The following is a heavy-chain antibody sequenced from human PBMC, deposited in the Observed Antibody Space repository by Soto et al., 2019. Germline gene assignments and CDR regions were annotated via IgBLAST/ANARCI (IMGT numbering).Heavy chain of an antibody. V-gene: IGHV4-30-2*01. CDR2: IYHSGRP. J-gene: IGHJ6*02. CDR3: ARVPDV. Sequence: QLQLQESGSGLVKPSQTLSLTCAVSGGSISSGGYSWSWIRQPPGKGLEWIGYIYHSGRPYYNPSLKTRVTISVDRYKNKCSLQLSSVTAADTALYYCARVPDVWGQGTTVTVSS. CDR1: GGSISSGGYS.